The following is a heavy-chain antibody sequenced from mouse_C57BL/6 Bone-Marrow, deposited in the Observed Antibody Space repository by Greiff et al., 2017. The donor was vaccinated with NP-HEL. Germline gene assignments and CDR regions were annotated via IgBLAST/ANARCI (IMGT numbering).Heavy chain of an antibody. V-gene: IGHV5-4*01. CDR1: GFTFSSYA. Sequence: DVMLVESGGGLVKSGGSLKLSCAASGFTFSSYAMSWVRQTPEKRLEWVATISDGGSYTYYPDNVKGRFTISRDNAKNNLYLQMSHLKSEDTAMYYCARDGGPRWGQGTTLTVSS. J-gene: IGHJ2*01. CDR2: ISDGGSYT. CDR3: ARDGGPR.